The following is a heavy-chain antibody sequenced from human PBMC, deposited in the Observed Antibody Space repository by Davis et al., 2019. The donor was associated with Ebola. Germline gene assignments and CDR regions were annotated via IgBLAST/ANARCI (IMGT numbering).Heavy chain of an antibody. Sequence: GSLRLSCTVSGGSTSSYYCSWIRQPPGQGLEWIGYIYYSGSTNYNPSLKSRVTISADTSKNEFSLKLSSVTAADTAVYYCARVGPYSSGWYLDYWGQGTLVTVSS. D-gene: IGHD6-19*01. J-gene: IGHJ4*02. CDR2: IYYSGST. V-gene: IGHV4-59*01. CDR1: GGSTSSYY. CDR3: ARVGPYSSGWYLDY.